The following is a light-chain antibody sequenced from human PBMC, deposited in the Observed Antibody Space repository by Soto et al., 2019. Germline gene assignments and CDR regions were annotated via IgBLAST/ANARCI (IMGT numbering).Light chain of an antibody. Sequence: QSVLTQPASVSGSPGQSITISCTGTSSDVGAFNYVSWYQHHPGKAPKLIIYDVNIGPSGVSNRFSGSKSGNTASLTISGLQPEDEADYYCSSYTTTSTWVFGGGTKLTVL. CDR2: DVN. V-gene: IGLV2-14*01. CDR3: SSYTTTSTWV. CDR1: SSDVGAFNY. J-gene: IGLJ3*02.